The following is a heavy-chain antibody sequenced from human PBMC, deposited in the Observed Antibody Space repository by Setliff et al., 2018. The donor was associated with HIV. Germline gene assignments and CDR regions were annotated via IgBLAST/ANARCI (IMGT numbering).Heavy chain of an antibody. CDR2: ISPYNGHT. CDR3: ARTDYGGGICYSPNWLDP. J-gene: IGHJ5*02. CDR1: GYTFTTYD. D-gene: IGHD2-15*01. V-gene: IGHV1-18*01. Sequence: GASVKVSCKASGYTFTTYDITWVRQAPGQGLEWLGWISPYNGHTNFAQKFQGRVTMTTDTATSTAYMEVRSLRSDDTAVYYCARTDYGGGICYSPNWLDPWGQGTLVTVSS.